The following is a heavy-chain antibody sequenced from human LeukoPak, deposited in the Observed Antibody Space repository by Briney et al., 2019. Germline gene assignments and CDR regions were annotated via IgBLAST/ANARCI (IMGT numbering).Heavy chain of an antibody. CDR2: TYYSGST. Sequence: SETLSLTCTVSGGSVSSYHWSWIRQPPGKGLEWMGYTYYSGSTNYHPSLTSRVTISVDTSKNQFSLRLYSVTSADTAVYYCARGPFRGTGDGAFDIWGQGTMVTVST. J-gene: IGHJ3*02. CDR3: ARGPFRGTGDGAFDI. V-gene: IGHV4-59*02. D-gene: IGHD1-26*01. CDR1: GGSVSSYH.